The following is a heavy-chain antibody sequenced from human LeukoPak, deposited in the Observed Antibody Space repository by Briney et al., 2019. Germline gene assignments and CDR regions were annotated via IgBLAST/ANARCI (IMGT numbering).Heavy chain of an antibody. CDR1: GGSISSSSYY. V-gene: IGHV4-39*07. CDR3: AISLGYCSSTSCFRWFDP. Sequence: SETLSLTCTVSGGSISSSSYYWVWIRQPPGKGLEWIGSSYYSGSTYYNPSLKSRVTISVDTSNNQFSLKLSSVTAADTDVYYCAISLGYCSSTSCFRWFDPWGQGTLVTVSS. CDR2: SYYSGST. D-gene: IGHD2-2*01. J-gene: IGHJ5*02.